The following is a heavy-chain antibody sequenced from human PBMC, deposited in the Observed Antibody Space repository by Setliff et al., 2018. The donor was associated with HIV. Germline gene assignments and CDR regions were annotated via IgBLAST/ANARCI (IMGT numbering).Heavy chain of an antibody. CDR1: GFSLTSTSMC. CDR2: IDWDDNK. CDR3: ARGRGMSYYYYYMDV. Sequence: SGPTLVNPTQTLTLTCTFSGFSLTSTSMCVSWIRQHPGEALEWLGRIDWDDNKYYSESLRSRLTISKDTSTNQVVLTMTNMDPVDTATYFCARGRGMSYYYYYMDVWGKGTTVTVSS. D-gene: IGHD3-16*01. J-gene: IGHJ6*03. V-gene: IGHV2-70*11.